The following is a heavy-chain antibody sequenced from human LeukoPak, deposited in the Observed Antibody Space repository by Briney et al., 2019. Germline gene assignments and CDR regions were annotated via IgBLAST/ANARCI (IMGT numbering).Heavy chain of an antibody. CDR2: IYYSGST. D-gene: IGHD4-11*01. Sequence: SETLSLTCTVSGGSISSYYWSWIRQPPGKGLEWIGYIYYSGSTDYNPSLKSRVTISVDTSKNQFSLKLNSVTAADTAVYYCARATVNSRNWFDPWGQGTLVTVSS. CDR1: GGSISSYY. J-gene: IGHJ5*02. CDR3: ARATVNSRNWFDP. V-gene: IGHV4-59*01.